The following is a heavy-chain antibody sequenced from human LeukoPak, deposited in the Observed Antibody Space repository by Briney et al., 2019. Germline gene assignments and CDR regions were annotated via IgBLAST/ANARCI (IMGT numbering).Heavy chain of an antibody. J-gene: IGHJ4*02. CDR2: INPSGGST. CDR3: ARSNSPWNDAPFDY. CDR1: GYTFTSYY. V-gene: IGHV1-46*01. Sequence: ASVKVSFKASGYTFTSYYMHRVRQPPGQGLEWMGIINPSGGSTSYAQKFQGRVTMTSDTSTSTVYMELSSLRSEDTAVYYCARSNSPWNDAPFDYWGQGTLVTVSS. D-gene: IGHD1-1*01.